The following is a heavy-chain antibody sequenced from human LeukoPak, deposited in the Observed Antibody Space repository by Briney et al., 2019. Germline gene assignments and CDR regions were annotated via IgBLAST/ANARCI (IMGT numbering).Heavy chain of an antibody. V-gene: IGHV3-9*01. CDR3: AKDIGGAKYGGNSGPPFFDY. CDR2: ISWNSGSI. Sequence: PGGSLRLSCAASGFTFDDYAMHWVRQAPGKGLEGVSGISWNSGSIGYADSVKGRFTIPRDNAKNSLYLQMNSLRAEDTALYYCAKDIGGAKYGGNSGPPFFDYWGQGTLVTVSS. J-gene: IGHJ4*02. CDR1: GFTFDDYA. D-gene: IGHD4-23*01.